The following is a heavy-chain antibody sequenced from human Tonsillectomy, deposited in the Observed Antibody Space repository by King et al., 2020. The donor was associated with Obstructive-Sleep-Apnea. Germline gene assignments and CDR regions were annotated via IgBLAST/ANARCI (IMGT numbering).Heavy chain of an antibody. CDR2: ISTGSSTI. CDR3: VRGPTVGVAKGALDY. J-gene: IGHJ4*02. Sequence: VQLVESGGGLVQPGGSLRLSCAASGFTFGTHNMNWVRQAPGKGLEWISHISTGSSTIYYADSVKGRFTISRDNAKNSLYVQMNSLRDEDTAVYYCVRGPTVGVAKGALDYWGQGALVTV. D-gene: IGHD1-26*01. V-gene: IGHV3-48*02. CDR1: GFTFGTHN.